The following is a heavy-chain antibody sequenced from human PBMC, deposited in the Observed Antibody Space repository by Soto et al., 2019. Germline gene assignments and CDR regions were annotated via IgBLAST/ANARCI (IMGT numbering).Heavy chain of an antibody. CDR2: ISHSGST. J-gene: IGHJ6*02. Sequence: QVQLQESGPGLVKPSGTLSLTCAVSGGSIRSSDWWSWVRQPPGRGLEWIGEISHSGSTNYNPSLRSRVTISVDKSKNRFSLKLTSVTAADTAVYYCARDCSAGSCYSGGMDVWGQGTTVTVSS. CDR3: ARDCSAGSCYSGGMDV. CDR1: GGSIRSSDW. D-gene: IGHD2-15*01. V-gene: IGHV4-4*02.